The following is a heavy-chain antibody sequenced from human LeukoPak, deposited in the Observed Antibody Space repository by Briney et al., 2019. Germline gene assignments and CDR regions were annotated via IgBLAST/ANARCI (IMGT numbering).Heavy chain of an antibody. D-gene: IGHD5-12*01. CDR1: GYTFTDYY. CDR2: INPNSGGT. Sequence: ASVKVSCKTSGYTFTDYYIHWVRQAPGQGLDWMGWINPNSGGTYYARKFQGRVTMTRDTSISTAYMELSRLKSDDTAVYYCARGRDIVATIYYFDYWGQGTLVTVSS. J-gene: IGHJ4*02. V-gene: IGHV1-2*02. CDR3: ARGRDIVATIYYFDY.